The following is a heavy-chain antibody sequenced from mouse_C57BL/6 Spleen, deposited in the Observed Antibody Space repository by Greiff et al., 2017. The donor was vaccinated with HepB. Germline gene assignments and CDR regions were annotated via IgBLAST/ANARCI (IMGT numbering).Heavy chain of an antibody. D-gene: IGHD2-3*01. CDR2: IYPGSGST. Sequence: QVQLQQPGAELVKPGASVKMSCKASGYTFTSYWITWVKQRPGQGLEWIGDIYPGSGSTNYNEKFKSKATLTVDTSSSTAYMQLSSLTSEDSAVYYCARARAYDGYLYYFDYWGQGTTLTVSS. J-gene: IGHJ2*01. CDR1: GYTFTSYW. CDR3: ARARAYDGYLYYFDY. V-gene: IGHV1-55*01.